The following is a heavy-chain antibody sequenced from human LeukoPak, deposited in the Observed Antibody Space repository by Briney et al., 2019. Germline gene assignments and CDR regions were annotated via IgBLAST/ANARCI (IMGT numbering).Heavy chain of an antibody. V-gene: IGHV4-39*02. J-gene: IGHJ4*02. CDR1: GASMGSDSYS. CDR3: ARRYKDMVVVPAVFYFDY. Sequence: PSETLSLACNVSGASMGSDSYSWVWLRQPPGNAREWIGSVYYSGSTYYSPSLKSRVTISVDMSRNHFSLRLNSVAAADTAVYYCARRYKDMVVVPAVFYFDYWGRGILVTVSS. CDR2: VYYSGST. D-gene: IGHD2-2*01.